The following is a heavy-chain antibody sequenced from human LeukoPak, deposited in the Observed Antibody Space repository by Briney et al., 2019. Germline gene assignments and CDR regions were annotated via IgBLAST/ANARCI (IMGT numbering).Heavy chain of an antibody. V-gene: IGHV3-33*01. CDR1: GFTFSSYG. J-gene: IGHJ4*02. D-gene: IGHD3-10*01. Sequence: GGSLRLSCAASGFTFSSYGMHWVRQAPGKGLEWVAVIWYDGSNKYYADSVKGRFTISRDNSKNTLYLQMNSLRAEDTAVYYCARGHGSGSYSIDYWGQGTLVTVSS. CDR2: IWYDGSNK. CDR3: ARGHGSGSYSIDY.